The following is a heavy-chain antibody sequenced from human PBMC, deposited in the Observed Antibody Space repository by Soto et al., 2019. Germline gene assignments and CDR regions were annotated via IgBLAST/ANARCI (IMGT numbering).Heavy chain of an antibody. J-gene: IGHJ6*02. V-gene: IGHV3-23*01. Sequence: EVQLLESGGGLVQPGGSLRLSCTASGFTFSNYAMSWVRQAPDKGLEWVSAISGRGGSTYYADSVKGRFTISRDNSKNMLFLQMNSLRAEDTALYYCAKDSTVTTSLYSYYYGLDGWGQGTRVTVSS. D-gene: IGHD4-17*01. CDR3: AKDSTVTTSLYSYYYGLDG. CDR1: GFTFSNYA. CDR2: ISGRGGST.